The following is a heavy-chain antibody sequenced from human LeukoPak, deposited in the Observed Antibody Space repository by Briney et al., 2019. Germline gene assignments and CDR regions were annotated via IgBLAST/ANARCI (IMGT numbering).Heavy chain of an antibody. CDR2: ISYDGSNK. D-gene: IGHD3-10*01. Sequence: PGGSLRLSCAASGFTFSSYAMHWVRQAPGKGLEWVAVISYDGSNKYYADSVKGRFTISRDNSKNTLYLQMNSLRAEDTAVYYCARDPPNYYGSGSYSAYMDVWGKGTTVTVSS. CDR3: ARDPPNYYGSGSYSAYMDV. V-gene: IGHV3-30-3*01. J-gene: IGHJ6*03. CDR1: GFTFSSYA.